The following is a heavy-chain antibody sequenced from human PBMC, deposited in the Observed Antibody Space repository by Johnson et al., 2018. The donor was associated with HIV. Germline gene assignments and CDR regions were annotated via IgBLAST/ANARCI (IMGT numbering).Heavy chain of an antibody. CDR2: IYSGGST. D-gene: IGHD1-26*01. V-gene: IGHV3-NL1*01. Sequence: QVQLVESGGGVVQPGRSLRLSCAASGFTFSSYVMQWVRQAPGKGLEWVSVIYSGGSTYYADSMKGRFTISRDNANNSLYLQMNSLRAEDTALYYCAKDIGWELQSAFDIWGQGTMVTVSS. CDR3: AKDIGWELQSAFDI. J-gene: IGHJ3*02. CDR1: GFTFSSYV.